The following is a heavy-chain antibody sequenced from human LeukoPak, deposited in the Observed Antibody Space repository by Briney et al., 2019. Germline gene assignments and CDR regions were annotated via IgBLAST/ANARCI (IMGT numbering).Heavy chain of an antibody. CDR3: ARSGKAIQQWLANNYFDY. V-gene: IGHV4-59*12. CDR2: IYYSGST. J-gene: IGHJ4*02. D-gene: IGHD6-19*01. Sequence: PSETLSLTCTVSGGSISSYYWSWIRQPPGKGLEWIGYIYYSGSTNYNPSLKSRVTISVDTSKNQFSLKLSSVTAADTAVYYCARSGKAIQQWLANNYFDYWGQGTLVTVSS. CDR1: GGSISSYY.